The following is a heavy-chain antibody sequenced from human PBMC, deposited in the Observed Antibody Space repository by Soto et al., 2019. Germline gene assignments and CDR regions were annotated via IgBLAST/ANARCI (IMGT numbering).Heavy chain of an antibody. V-gene: IGHV3-23*01. CDR3: AKVRTPEPYYYYYGMDV. CDR2: ISGSGSAT. CDR1: GFSFSSYA. D-gene: IGHD1-26*01. J-gene: IGHJ6*02. Sequence: GGSLRLSCAASGFSFSSYAMSWVRQAPGKGLEWVSVISGSGSATYYADSVKGRFTISRDNSKNTLYLHMNSLRAEDTAVYWCAKVRTPEPYYYYYGMDVWGQGTTVTVSS.